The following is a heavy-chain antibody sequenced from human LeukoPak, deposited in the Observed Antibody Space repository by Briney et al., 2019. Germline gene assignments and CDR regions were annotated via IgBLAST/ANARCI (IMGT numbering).Heavy chain of an antibody. D-gene: IGHD2-15*01. V-gene: IGHV4-39*07. CDR1: GGSISSSSYY. Sequence: SETLSLTCTVSGGSISSSSYYWGWIRQPPGKGLEWIGSIYYSGSTYYNPSLKSRVTISVDTSKNQFSLKLSSVTAADTAVYYCARDYAAYCSGGSCYSGGFDPWGQGTLVTVST. J-gene: IGHJ5*02. CDR3: ARDYAAYCSGGSCYSGGFDP. CDR2: IYYSGST.